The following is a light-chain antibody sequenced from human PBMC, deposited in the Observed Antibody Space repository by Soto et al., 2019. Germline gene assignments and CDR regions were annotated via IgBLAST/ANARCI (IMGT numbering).Light chain of an antibody. CDR2: EVT. CDR3: SSYAGRTLYV. J-gene: IGLJ1*01. Sequence: LTQPPSASGSPGQSVTISCTGTSSDVGGYDYVSWYQQRPGKAPKLLIHEVTKRPSGVPDRFSGSKSGNTASLTVSGLQAEDEADYYCSSYAGRTLYVFGTGTKVTVL. V-gene: IGLV2-8*01. CDR1: SSDVGGYDY.